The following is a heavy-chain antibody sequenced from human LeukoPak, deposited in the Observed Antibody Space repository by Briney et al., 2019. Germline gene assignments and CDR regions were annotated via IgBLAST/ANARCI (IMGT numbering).Heavy chain of an antibody. D-gene: IGHD1-20*01. CDR3: ARVDTLTVTSFDY. V-gene: IGHV4-59*01. CDR2: IYYSGST. CDR1: GGSISSYY. Sequence: SETLSLTCTVSGGSISSYYWSWIRQPPGKGLEWIGYIYYSGSTNYNPSLKSRVTISVDTSKNQFSLKLSSVTAADTAVYYCARVDTLTVTSFDYWGQGTLVTVSS. J-gene: IGHJ4*02.